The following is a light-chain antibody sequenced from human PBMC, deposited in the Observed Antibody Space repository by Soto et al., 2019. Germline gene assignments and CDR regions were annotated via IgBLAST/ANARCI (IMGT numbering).Light chain of an antibody. CDR2: GAS. J-gene: IGKJ2*01. V-gene: IGKV3-20*01. CDR1: QSVSSSY. Sequence: EIVLTQSPCTLSLSPGERATLSCRASQSVSSSYLAWYQQKPGQAPRLLIYGASSRATGIPDRVSGSGSGTDFTLTISRLEPEDFAVYYCQQYGSSPRTFGQGTKLEIK. CDR3: QQYGSSPRT.